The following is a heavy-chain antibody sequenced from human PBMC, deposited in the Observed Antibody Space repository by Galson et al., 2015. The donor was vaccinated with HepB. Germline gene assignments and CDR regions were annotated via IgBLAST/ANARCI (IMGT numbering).Heavy chain of an antibody. J-gene: IGHJ3*02. CDR1: GYAFTNYS. V-gene: IGHV1-18*01. Sequence: SVKVSCKASGYAFTNYSIDWVRQAPGQGLEWMGWISAYNGNTEYVQRYKGRVTMTIDTSTTTAYMDLRRLTFDDTAIYYCARHFSSGWLLDSFDIWGKGTLVTVS. CDR3: ARHFSSGWLLDSFDI. D-gene: IGHD6-25*01. CDR2: ISAYNGNT.